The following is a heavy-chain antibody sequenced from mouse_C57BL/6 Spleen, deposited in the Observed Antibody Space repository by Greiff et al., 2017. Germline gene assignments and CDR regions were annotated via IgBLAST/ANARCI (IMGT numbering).Heavy chain of an antibody. V-gene: IGHV5-6*01. CDR2: ISSGGSYT. CDR3: ARPIYYDYEYYFDY. Sequence: EVQLVESGGDLVKPGGSLKLSCAASGFTFSSYGMSWVRQTPDKRLEWVATISSGGSYTYYPDSVKGRFTISRDNAKNTLYLQMSSLKSEDTAMYYCARPIYYDYEYYFDYWGQGTTLTVSS. CDR1: GFTFSSYG. J-gene: IGHJ2*01. D-gene: IGHD2-4*01.